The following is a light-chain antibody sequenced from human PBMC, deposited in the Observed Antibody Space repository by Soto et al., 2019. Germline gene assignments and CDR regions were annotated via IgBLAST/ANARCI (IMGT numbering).Light chain of an antibody. J-gene: IGLJ1*01. CDR2: EVT. CDR1: SSDVGVYNY. V-gene: IGLV2-14*01. Sequence: QSALTQPASVSGSPGQSITISCTGTSSDVGVYNYVSWYQQRPGKAPKLLIYEVTNRPSGVSNRFSGSKSGNTASLTISGLQAEDEAEYYCSSYTIVRSQVFGPGTKLTVL. CDR3: SSYTIVRSQV.